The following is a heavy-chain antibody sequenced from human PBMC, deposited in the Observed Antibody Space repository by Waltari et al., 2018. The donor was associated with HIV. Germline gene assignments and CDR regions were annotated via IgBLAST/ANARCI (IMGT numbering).Heavy chain of an antibody. CDR2: INLNSGNR. Sequence: QVSLVQSGAEVKKPGASVKVSCKASGYTFTRYAINWVRQATGQGLEWMGWINLNSGNRGYAQKCQGRVTLTKDSTITTACMELSDLSSDDTAIYYCVRVAGSIDYWGQGTLVTVSS. V-gene: IGHV1-8*01. CDR1: GYTFTRYA. CDR3: VRVAGSIDY. J-gene: IGHJ4*02.